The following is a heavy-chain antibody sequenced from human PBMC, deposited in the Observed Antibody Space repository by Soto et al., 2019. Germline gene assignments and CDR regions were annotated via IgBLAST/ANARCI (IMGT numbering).Heavy chain of an antibody. CDR3: AKDSKRMVTLMIEYYYGMDV. CDR2: ISYGGSNK. Sequence: GGSLRLSCAASGFTFSSYGMHWVRQAPGKGLEWVAVISYGGSNKYYADSVKGRFTVSRDNSKKTLYLQMNSLRAEDTAVYYCAKDSKRMVTLMIEYYYGMDVWGQGTTVTVSS. J-gene: IGHJ6*02. CDR1: GFTFSSYG. D-gene: IGHD2-21*01. V-gene: IGHV3-30*18.